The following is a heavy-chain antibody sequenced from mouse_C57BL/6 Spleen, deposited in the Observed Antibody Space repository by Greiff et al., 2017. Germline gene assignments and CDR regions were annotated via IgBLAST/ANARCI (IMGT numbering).Heavy chain of an antibody. D-gene: IGHD1-1*01. Sequence: VQLKESGAELVRPGASVKLSCTASGFTIKADSMHWVKQRPEKGLEWIGWFDPENGDTEYASKFQGKATITADTSSNTAYLQLSSLTSEDPAVYYCTPYCGSTAYWGQGTLVTVSA. CDR3: TPYCGSTAY. CDR2: FDPENGDT. J-gene: IGHJ3*01. V-gene: IGHV14-4*01. CDR1: GFTIKADS.